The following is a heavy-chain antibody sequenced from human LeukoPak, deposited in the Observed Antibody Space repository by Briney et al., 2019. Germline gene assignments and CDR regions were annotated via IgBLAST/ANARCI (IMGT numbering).Heavy chain of an antibody. Sequence: SETLSLTCAVSGGSISSSNWWSWVRQPPGKGLEWIGEINHSGSTYYDPSLKTRVTISVDTSKNHFSLNLTYVTAADTAVYYCARRRITVLGVDLGFDYWGQGTLVTVSS. CDR2: INHSGST. CDR3: ARRRITVLGVDLGFDY. CDR1: GGSISSSNW. D-gene: IGHD3-3*01. V-gene: IGHV4-4*02. J-gene: IGHJ4*02.